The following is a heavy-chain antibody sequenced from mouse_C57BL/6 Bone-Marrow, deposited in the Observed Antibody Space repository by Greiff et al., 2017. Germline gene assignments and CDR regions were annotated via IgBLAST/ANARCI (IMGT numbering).Heavy chain of an antibody. V-gene: IGHV1-59*01. CDR2: IDPSDSYT. CDR1: GYTFTSYW. D-gene: IGHD1-1*01. CDR3: MLRGGYYAMDY. J-gene: IGHJ4*01. Sequence: QVQLQQPGAELVRPGTSVKLSCKASGYTFTSYWMHWVKQRPGQGLEWIGVIDPSDSYTNYNQKFKGKATLTVDPSSSTAYMQLSSLTSEDSAVYYCMLRGGYYAMDYWGQGTSVTVSS.